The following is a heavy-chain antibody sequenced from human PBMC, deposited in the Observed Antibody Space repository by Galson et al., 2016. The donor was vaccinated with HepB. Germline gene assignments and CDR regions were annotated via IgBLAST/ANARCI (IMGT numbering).Heavy chain of an antibody. J-gene: IGHJ4*02. D-gene: IGHD1-26*01. Sequence: SLRLSCAASGYTFSNYAMSWVRQAPGKGLEWVSTISGSGATTYYADSVKGRFTISRDNSKNTLYLQMNSLRAEDTAAYYCARGDIVGAIFDYWGQGTLVTVSS. CDR2: ISGSGATT. V-gene: IGHV3-23*01. CDR3: ARGDIVGAIFDY. CDR1: GYTFSNYA.